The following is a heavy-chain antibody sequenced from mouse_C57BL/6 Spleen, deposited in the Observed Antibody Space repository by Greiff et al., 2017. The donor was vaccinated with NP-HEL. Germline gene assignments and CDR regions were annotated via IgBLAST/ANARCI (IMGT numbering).Heavy chain of an antibody. J-gene: IGHJ4*01. Sequence: VQLQQSGAELVKPGASVKLSCTASGFNIKDYYMHWVKQRTEQGLEWIGRIDPEDGDTKYAPKFQGKATITADTSSNTAYLQLSSLTSEDTAVYYCARNRYGSAPYAIDYWGQGTSVTVSS. CDR3: ARNRYGSAPYAIDY. CDR2: IDPEDGDT. V-gene: IGHV14-2*01. CDR1: GFNIKDYY. D-gene: IGHD1-1*01.